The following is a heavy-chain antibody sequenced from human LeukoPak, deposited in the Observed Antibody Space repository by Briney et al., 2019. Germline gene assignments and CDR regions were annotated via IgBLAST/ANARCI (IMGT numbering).Heavy chain of an antibody. CDR2: ISSSSSYI. CDR1: GFTFSSYS. Sequence: GGSLRLSCAASGFTFSSYSMNWVRQAPGKGLEWVSSISSSSSYIYYADSVKGRFTISRDNAKNSLYLQMNSLRAEDTAVYYCARDLEYSTETYHYYYMDVWGKGTTVTVSS. D-gene: IGHD6-6*01. CDR3: ARDLEYSTETYHYYYMDV. V-gene: IGHV3-21*01. J-gene: IGHJ6*03.